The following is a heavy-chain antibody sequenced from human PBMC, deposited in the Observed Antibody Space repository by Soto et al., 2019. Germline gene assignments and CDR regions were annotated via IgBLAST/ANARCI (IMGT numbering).Heavy chain of an antibody. CDR2: IIPIFGTA. CDR1: GGTFSSYA. V-gene: IGHV1-69*12. D-gene: IGHD2-2*01. Sequence: QVQLVQSGAEVKKPGSSVKVSCKASGGTFSSYAISWVRQAPGQGLEWMGGIIPIFGTANYAQKFQGRVTITAGESTSTAYRDLSSLRSEDTAVYYCARHVPAAGDYDGMDVWGQGTTVTVSS. CDR3: ARHVPAAGDYDGMDV. J-gene: IGHJ6*02.